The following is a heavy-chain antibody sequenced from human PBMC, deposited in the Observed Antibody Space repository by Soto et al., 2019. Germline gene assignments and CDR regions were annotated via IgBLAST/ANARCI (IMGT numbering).Heavy chain of an antibody. CDR1: GGSISSYY. Sequence: SETLSLTCTVSGGSISSYYWSWIRQPPGKGLEWIGYIYYSGSTYYNPSLKSRVTISVDTSKNQFSLKLSSVTAADTAVYYCARAKLGIFSYFDYWGQGTLVTVSS. V-gene: IGHV4-59*12. D-gene: IGHD7-27*01. J-gene: IGHJ4*02. CDR2: IYYSGST. CDR3: ARAKLGIFSYFDY.